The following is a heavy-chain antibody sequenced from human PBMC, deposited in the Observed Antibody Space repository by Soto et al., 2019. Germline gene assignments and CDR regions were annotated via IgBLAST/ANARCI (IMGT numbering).Heavy chain of an antibody. CDR1: GFTVSSKC. CDR2: IYSDDSGGST. V-gene: IGHV3-66*01. J-gene: IGHJ4*02. CDR3: AADVGGYIYGLARH. D-gene: IGHD4-17*01. Sequence: PXGSLRLSCAASGFTVSSKCMIWVRQAPGKGLERVSVIYSDDSGGSTYYADFVKGRFIISRDNPKNTMFLQMNSLRTEDTAVYYCAADVGGYIYGLARHWGPGTLVTVSS.